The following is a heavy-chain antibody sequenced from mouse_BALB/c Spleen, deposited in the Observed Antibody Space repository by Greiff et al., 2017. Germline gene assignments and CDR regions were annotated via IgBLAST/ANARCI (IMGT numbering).Heavy chain of an antibody. V-gene: IGHV14-3*02. CDR2: IDPANGNT. Sequence: VQLKQSGAELVKPGASVKLSCTASGFNIKDTYMHWVKQRPEQGLEWIGRIDPANGNTKYDPKFQGKATITADTSSNTAYLQLSSLTSEDTAVYYCARSDYGSSYYAYWGQGTLVTVSA. D-gene: IGHD1-1*01. J-gene: IGHJ3*01. CDR3: ARSDYGSSYYAY. CDR1: GFNIKDTY.